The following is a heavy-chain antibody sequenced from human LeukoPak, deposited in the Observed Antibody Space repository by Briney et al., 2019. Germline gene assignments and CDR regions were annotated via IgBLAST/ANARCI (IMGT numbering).Heavy chain of an antibody. CDR1: GGSISISTYY. J-gene: IGHJ4*02. CDR2: IYSGTN. CDR3: ARIHWLATRYYFDY. V-gene: IGHV4-39*02. Sequence: SETLSLTCTVSGGSISISTYYWAWIRQPPGKGLEWIGTIYSGTNYYNPSLKSRLTMSVDTSRNHFSLNLNSVTAADTAAYYCARIHWLATRYYFDYWGQGTLVAVSA. D-gene: IGHD6-19*01.